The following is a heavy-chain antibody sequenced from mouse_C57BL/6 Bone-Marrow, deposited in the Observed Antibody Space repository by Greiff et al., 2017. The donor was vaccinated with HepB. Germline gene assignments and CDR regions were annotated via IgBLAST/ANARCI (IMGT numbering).Heavy chain of an antibody. CDR1: GYTFTSYW. Sequence: QVQLQQPGAELVKPGASVKLSCKASGYTFTSYWMHWVKQRTGQGLEWIGMIHPNSGSTNYNEKFKSKATQTVDKSSSTAYMQHSSLTSEDSAVSYCARSVPRFAYWGQGNLVTVSA. CDR3: ARSVPRFAY. CDR2: IHPNSGST. J-gene: IGHJ3*01. V-gene: IGHV1-64*01.